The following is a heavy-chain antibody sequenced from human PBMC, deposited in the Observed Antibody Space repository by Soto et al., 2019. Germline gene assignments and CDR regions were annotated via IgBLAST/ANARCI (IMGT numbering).Heavy chain of an antibody. CDR2: IYYSGST. D-gene: IGHD3-16*02. CDR3: ACHLGELSHFDY. V-gene: IGHV4-39*01. CDR1: GGSISSRSYY. J-gene: IGHJ4*02. Sequence: SETLSLTCTVSGGSISSRSYYWGWIRQPPGKGLEWIGSIYYSGSTYYNPSLKSRVTISVDTSKNQFSLKLSSLTAADTAVYYCACHLGELSHFDYWGQGTLVTVSS.